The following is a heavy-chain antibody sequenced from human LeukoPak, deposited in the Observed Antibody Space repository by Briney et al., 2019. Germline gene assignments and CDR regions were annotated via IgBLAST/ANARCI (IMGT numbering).Heavy chain of an antibody. Sequence: PSETLSLTCTVSGDSISSSNYYWGWIRQPPGKGLEWIGSIYYSGSTYYNASLKSRVTISVDTSKNQFSLKLSSVTAADTAVYYCARDTPSYGMDVWGQGTTVTVSS. CDR3: ARDTPSYGMDV. CDR2: IYYSGST. J-gene: IGHJ6*02. CDR1: GDSISSSNYY. V-gene: IGHV4-39*07.